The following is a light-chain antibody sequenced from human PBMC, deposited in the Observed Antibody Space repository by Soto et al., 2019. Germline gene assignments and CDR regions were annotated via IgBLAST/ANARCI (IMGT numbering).Light chain of an antibody. CDR3: QQTYTPPRT. J-gene: IGKJ1*01. CDR1: QSISSY. CDR2: DAS. V-gene: IGKV1-39*01. Sequence: DLQMTQSPSSLSASVGDRVTITCRASQSISSYLNWYQQKPGKAPTLLIWDASTLLSGVPSRFSVSGSGTDFTLNISSLKPEDCATYFGQQTYTPPRTFGQGTKVDIK.